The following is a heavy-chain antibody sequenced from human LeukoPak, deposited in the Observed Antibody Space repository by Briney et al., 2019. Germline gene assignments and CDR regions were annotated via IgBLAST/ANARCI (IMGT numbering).Heavy chain of an antibody. CDR3: ARDGGYCGGDCYISSYYYGMDV. CDR1: GFTFSDYY. J-gene: IGHJ6*02. Sequence: GGSLRLSCAASGFTFSDYYMSWIRQAPGKGLGWVSYISSSGSTIYYADSVKGRFTISRDNAKNSLYLQMNSLRAEDTAVYYCARDGGYCGGDCYISSYYYGMDVWGQGTTVTVSS. CDR2: ISSSGSTI. D-gene: IGHD2-21*02. V-gene: IGHV3-11*01.